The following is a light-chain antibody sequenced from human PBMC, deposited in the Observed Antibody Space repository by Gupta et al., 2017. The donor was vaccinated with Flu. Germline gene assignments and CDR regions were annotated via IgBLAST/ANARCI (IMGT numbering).Light chain of an antibody. Sequence: SYELTQPPSLSVSPGQTARITCSGDALPKQYAYWYKQKPGQAPVLVIYKDSERPSGIPERFSGSSSGTTVTLTISGVQAEDEADYYCQSTDSSGSYVFGTGTKVTVL. V-gene: IGLV3-25*02. CDR3: QSTDSSGSYV. CDR2: KDS. J-gene: IGLJ1*01. CDR1: ALPKQY.